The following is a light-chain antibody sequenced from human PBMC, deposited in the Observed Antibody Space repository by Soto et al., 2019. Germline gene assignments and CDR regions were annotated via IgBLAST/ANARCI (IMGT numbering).Light chain of an antibody. V-gene: IGKV3-15*01. CDR2: GAS. J-gene: IGKJ2*01. CDR1: QTIKSN. Sequence: VMTQSPATLSVSPGERATLSCRASQTIKSNLAWYQQKSGQPPMLLIYGASIRATGIPVRFSGSGSGTEFTLTISSLQSEDSALYYCQQYNNWPLFTFGQGTKLEIK. CDR3: QQYNNWPLFT.